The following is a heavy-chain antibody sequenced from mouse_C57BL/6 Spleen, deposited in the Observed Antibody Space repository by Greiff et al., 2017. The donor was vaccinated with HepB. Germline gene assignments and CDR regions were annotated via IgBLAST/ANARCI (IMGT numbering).Heavy chain of an antibody. CDR1: GYSFTGYF. Sequence: VQLQQSGPELVKPGDSVKISCKASGYSFTGYFMNWVMQSHGKSLEWIGRINPYNGDTFYNQKFKGKATLTVDKSSSTAHMELRSLTSEDSAVYYCARSGNFPWFAYWGQGTLVTVSA. J-gene: IGHJ3*01. CDR3: ARSGNFPWFAY. V-gene: IGHV1-20*01. CDR2: INPYNGDT.